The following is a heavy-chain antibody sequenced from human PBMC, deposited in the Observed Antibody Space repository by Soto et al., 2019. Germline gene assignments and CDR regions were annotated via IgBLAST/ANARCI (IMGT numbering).Heavy chain of an antibody. Sequence: QVQLQESGPGLVKPSETLSLTCTVSGGSVSSGSYYWSWIRQPPGKGLEWIGYIYYSGSTNYTPSLMTRVPISLDTSKNQFSLKLSSVTAADTAVYYCARETYSRSLYATAHFDYWGQGTLVTVSS. CDR2: IYYSGST. CDR3: ARETYSRSLYATAHFDY. J-gene: IGHJ4*02. D-gene: IGHD6-13*01. V-gene: IGHV4-61*01. CDR1: GGSVSSGSYY.